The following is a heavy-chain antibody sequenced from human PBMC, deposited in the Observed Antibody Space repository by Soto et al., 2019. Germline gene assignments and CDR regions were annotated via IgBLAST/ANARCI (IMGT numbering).Heavy chain of an antibody. CDR1: GGSISSGDYY. Sequence: SETLSLTCTVSGGSISSGDYYWSWIRQPPGKGLEWIGYIYYSGSTYYNPSLKSRVTISVDTSKNQFSLKLSSVTAADTAVYYCASPKRFSYGMDVWGQGTTVTVSS. V-gene: IGHV4-30-4*01. D-gene: IGHD3-3*01. CDR3: ASPKRFSYGMDV. J-gene: IGHJ6*02. CDR2: IYYSGST.